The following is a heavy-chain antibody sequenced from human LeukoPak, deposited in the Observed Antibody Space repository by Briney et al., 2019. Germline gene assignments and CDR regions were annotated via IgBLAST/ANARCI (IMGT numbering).Heavy chain of an antibody. V-gene: IGHV3-7*01. J-gene: IGHJ4*02. CDR1: GFTFSSYW. CDR3: ATKGYSYAKGY. D-gene: IGHD5-18*01. CDR2: IKQDGSEK. Sequence: GGSLRLSCAASGFTFSSYWMSWVRQAPGKGLEWVANIKQDGSEKYYVDSVKGRFTISRDNAKNSLYLQMNSLRAEDTAVYYCATKGYSYAKGYWGQGTLVTVSS.